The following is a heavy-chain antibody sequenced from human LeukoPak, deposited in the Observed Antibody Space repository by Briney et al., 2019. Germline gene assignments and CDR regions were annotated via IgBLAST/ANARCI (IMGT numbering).Heavy chain of an antibody. CDR1: GFTFSSYA. D-gene: IGHD3-10*01. J-gene: IGHJ4*02. CDR3: AKLNYYGSGPHFDY. Sequence: SGGSLRLSCVASGFTFSSYAMSWVRQAPGKGLEWVSAISGSGGSTYYADSVKGRFTISRDNSKNTLYLQMNSLRAEDTAVYYCAKLNYYGSGPHFDYWGQGTLVTVSS. V-gene: IGHV3-23*01. CDR2: ISGSGGST.